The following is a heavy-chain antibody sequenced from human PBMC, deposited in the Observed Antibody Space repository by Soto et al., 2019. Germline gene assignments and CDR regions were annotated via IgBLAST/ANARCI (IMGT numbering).Heavy chain of an antibody. J-gene: IGHJ5*02. CDR3: ARHGGTRWTTGNWFDP. V-gene: IGHV4-39*01. D-gene: IGHD1-26*01. CDR1: GGSIISSSYY. Sequence: SETLSLTCTVSGGSIISSSYYWGLIRQPPGKGLEWIGSIYYSGSTYYNPSLKSRVTISVDTSKNQFSLKLSSVTAADTAVYYCARHGGTRWTTGNWFDPWGQGTLVTVSS. CDR2: IYYSGST.